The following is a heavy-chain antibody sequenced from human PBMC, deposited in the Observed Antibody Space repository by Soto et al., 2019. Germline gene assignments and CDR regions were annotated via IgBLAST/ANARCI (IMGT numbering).Heavy chain of an antibody. V-gene: IGHV3-23*01. D-gene: IGHD3-3*01. CDR2: ISGSGGST. CDR1: GFTFSSYA. J-gene: IGHJ5*02. Sequence: PGGSLRLSCAASGFTFSSYAMSWVRQAPGKGLEWVSAISGSGGSTYYADSVKGRFTISRDNSKNTLYLQMNSLRAEDTAVYYCAKDGLQEYDLEWNWFDPWGQGTLVTVSS. CDR3: AKDGLQEYDLEWNWFDP.